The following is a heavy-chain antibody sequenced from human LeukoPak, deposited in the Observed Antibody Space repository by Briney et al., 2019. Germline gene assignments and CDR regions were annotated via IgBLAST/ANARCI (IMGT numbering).Heavy chain of an antibody. V-gene: IGHV3-48*03. D-gene: IGHD1-14*01. Sequence: GGSLRLSCAASGFTFSNYELNWVRQAPEEGLEWVSYINTGSTDVYYADSVKGRFTVSRDNAKNSLHLQMNSLRVEDTAVYYCARGECSGATCFSSYYYYYMDVWGKGTTVTVSS. CDR2: INTGSTDV. CDR1: GFTFSNYE. CDR3: ARGECSGATCFSSYYYYYMDV. J-gene: IGHJ6*03.